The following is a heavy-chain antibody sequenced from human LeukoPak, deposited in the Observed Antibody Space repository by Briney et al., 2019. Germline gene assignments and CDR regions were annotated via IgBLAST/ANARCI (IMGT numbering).Heavy chain of an antibody. V-gene: IGHV3-33*06. CDR2: IWYDGSNK. CDR3: AKHSVEGSSWSGKMKFFQH. D-gene: IGHD6-13*01. J-gene: IGHJ1*01. Sequence: GGSLRLSCAPPGLTFSSHGMHWVSQAPGKGLEWVAVIWYDGSNKYYADSVKGRFTISRDNSKNTLYLQMNSLRAEDTAVYYCAKHSVEGSSWSGKMKFFQHRGQGTLVTVSS. CDR1: GLTFSSHG.